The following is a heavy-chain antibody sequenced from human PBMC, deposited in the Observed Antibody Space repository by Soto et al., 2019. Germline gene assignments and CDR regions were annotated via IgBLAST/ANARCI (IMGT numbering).Heavy chain of an antibody. Sequence: PGGSLKLSCAASGFTFSSYWMSWVRQAPGKGLEWVANIKQDGSEKCYVDSVRGRFTISRDNSKNSLYLQMNSLRAEDTALYYCAKPPDGIVDYFDYWGQGPPVTVSS. J-gene: IGHJ4*02. CDR2: IKQDGSEK. D-gene: IGHD3-16*02. CDR1: GFTFSSYW. CDR3: AKPPDGIVDYFDY. V-gene: IGHV3-7*03.